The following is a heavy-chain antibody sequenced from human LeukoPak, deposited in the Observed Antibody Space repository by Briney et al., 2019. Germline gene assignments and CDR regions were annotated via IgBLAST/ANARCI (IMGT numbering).Heavy chain of an antibody. CDR1: GYTLTELS. CDR3: AXIVGALLFDWXDP. D-gene: IGHD1-26*01. J-gene: IGHJ5*02. Sequence: ASVKVSCNVSGYTLTELSMHWVRQAPGKGLEWMGGFDPEDGETXYAQKFQGRVTMTEDTSTDTAYMELSSLRSEDTAVDYCAXIVGALLFDWXDPWGQGTLVTVSS. CDR2: FDPEDGET. V-gene: IGHV1-24*01.